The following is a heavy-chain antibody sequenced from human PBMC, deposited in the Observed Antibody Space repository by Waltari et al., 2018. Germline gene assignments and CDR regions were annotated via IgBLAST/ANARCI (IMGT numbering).Heavy chain of an antibody. CDR2: IYYSGST. CDR1: GGSISSSSYY. V-gene: IGHV4-39*01. Sequence: QLQLQESGPGLVKPSETLSLTCTVSGGSISSSSYYWVWIRQPPGKGLEWIGSIYYSGSTYYNPSLKSRVTISVDTTKNQFSLKLSSVTAADTAVYYCARVNWGLYNWFDPWGQGTLVTVSS. D-gene: IGHD7-27*01. J-gene: IGHJ5*02. CDR3: ARVNWGLYNWFDP.